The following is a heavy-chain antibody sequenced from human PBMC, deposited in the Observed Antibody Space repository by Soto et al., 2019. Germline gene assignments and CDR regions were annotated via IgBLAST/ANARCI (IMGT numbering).Heavy chain of an antibody. Sequence: QVQLQESGPGLVKPSQTLSLTCTVSGGSVSSGGYYWSWISQHPGTGLEWIGYSYYSGTTYFNPSLKSRASISLDTSKNEFSLKLTSVTAADTAVYYCARRALPQCINGVCYKDGFWDYWGQGALVTVSS. CDR3: ARRALPQCINGVCYKDGFWDY. J-gene: IGHJ4*02. CDR2: SYYSGTT. CDR1: GGSVSSGGYY. D-gene: IGHD2-8*01. V-gene: IGHV4-31*03.